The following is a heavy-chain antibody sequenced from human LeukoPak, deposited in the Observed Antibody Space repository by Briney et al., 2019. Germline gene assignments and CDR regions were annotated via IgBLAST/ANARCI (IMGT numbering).Heavy chain of an antibody. CDR1: GYSFNDKY. CDR3: ARDRIPHISSSGWYSDVGPSGPPDY. CDR2: INPNSGGT. V-gene: IGHV1-2*02. D-gene: IGHD6-19*01. J-gene: IGHJ4*02. Sequence: ASVKVSCKASGYSFNDKYLHWVRQAPGQGLEWMGSINPNSGGTNYAQKFQGRVTMTRDMSTSTVYMELSSLRSEDTAVYYCARDRIPHISSSGWYSDVGPSGPPDYWGQGTLVTVSS.